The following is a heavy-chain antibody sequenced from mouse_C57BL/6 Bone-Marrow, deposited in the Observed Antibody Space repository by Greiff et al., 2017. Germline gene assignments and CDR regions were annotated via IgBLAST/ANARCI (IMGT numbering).Heavy chain of an antibody. V-gene: IGHV5-12*01. J-gene: IGHJ3*01. D-gene: IGHD1-1*01. Sequence: EVKVVESGGGLVQPGGSLKLSCAASGFTFSDYYMYWVRQTPEKRLEWVAYISNGGGSTYYPDTVKGRFTISRDNAKNTLYLQMSRLKSEDTAMYYCARPYYGSRGFAYWGQGTLVTVSA. CDR2: ISNGGGST. CDR1: GFTFSDYY. CDR3: ARPYYGSRGFAY.